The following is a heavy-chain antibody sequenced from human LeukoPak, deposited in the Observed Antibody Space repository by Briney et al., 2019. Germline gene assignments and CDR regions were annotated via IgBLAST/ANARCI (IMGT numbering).Heavy chain of an antibody. J-gene: IGHJ1*01. CDR2: ISRSGDST. Sequence: GGSLRLSCAASGFSFSNYGMNWARQAPGKGLEWVSGISRSGDSTYYAASVKGRFTISRDNSENTLFLQVNSLRADDTAVYFCARNRPAGYDYDYGFELQHWGQGTLVTVSS. CDR3: ARNRPAGYDYDYGFELQH. CDR1: GFSFSNYG. D-gene: IGHD4/OR15-4a*01. V-gene: IGHV3-23*01.